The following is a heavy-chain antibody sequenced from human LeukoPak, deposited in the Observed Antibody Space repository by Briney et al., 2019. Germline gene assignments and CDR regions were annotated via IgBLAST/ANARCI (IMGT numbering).Heavy chain of an antibody. CDR2: ISSSGSTI. CDR3: ARGFGYFDY. CDR1: GFSFSNYE. J-gene: IGHJ4*02. Sequence: GGSLRLSCAASGFSFSNYEMSWVRQAPGKGLEWVSYISSSGSTIYYADSVKGRFIISRDNAKKSLYLQMNSLRAEDTAVYYCARGFGYFDYWGQGTLVTVSS. V-gene: IGHV3-48*03. D-gene: IGHD3-16*01.